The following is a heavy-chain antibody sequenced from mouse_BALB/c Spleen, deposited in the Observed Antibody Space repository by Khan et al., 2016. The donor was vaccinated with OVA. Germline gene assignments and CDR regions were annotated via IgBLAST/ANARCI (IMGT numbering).Heavy chain of an antibody. CDR3: ARLYDGYLLDY. V-gene: IGHV2-2*02. CDR2: IWSGGST. J-gene: IGHJ2*01. D-gene: IGHD2-3*01. Sequence: QVQLQQSGPGLVQPSQSLSITCTVSGFSLTSYGVHWVRQSPGKGLEWLGVIWSGGSTDYNAAFISRLSISKDNSKSKVFFKMNSLQANDTAIDYCARLYDGYLLDYWGQGTTLTVAS. CDR1: GFSLTSYG.